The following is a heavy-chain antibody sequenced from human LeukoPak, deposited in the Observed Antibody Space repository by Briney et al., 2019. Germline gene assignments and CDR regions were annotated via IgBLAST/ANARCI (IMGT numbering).Heavy chain of an antibody. CDR1: GYTFTSYD. D-gene: IGHD2-15*01. CDR2: MNPNSGNT. Sequence: ASVKVSCKASGYTFTSYDINWVRQATGQGLEWMGWMNPNSGNTGYAQKFQGRVTMTRNTSIGTAYMELSSLRSEDTAVYYCARIPYCSAGSCYPAWGQGTLVTVSS. CDR3: ARIPYCSAGSCYPA. V-gene: IGHV1-8*01. J-gene: IGHJ4*02.